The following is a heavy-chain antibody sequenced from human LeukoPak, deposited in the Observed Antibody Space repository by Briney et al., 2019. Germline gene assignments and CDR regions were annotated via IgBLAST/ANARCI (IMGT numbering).Heavy chain of an antibody. CDR3: ARSSYCSSTSCYRYYYYIDV. J-gene: IGHJ6*03. CDR1: GGSFSGYY. Sequence: SETLSLTCAVYGGSFSGYYWSWIRQPPGKGLGWIGEINHSGSTNYNPSLKSRVTISVDTSKNQFSLKLSSVTAADTAVYYCARSSYCSSTSCYRYYYYIDVWGKGTTVSVSS. V-gene: IGHV4-34*01. CDR2: INHSGST. D-gene: IGHD2-2*02.